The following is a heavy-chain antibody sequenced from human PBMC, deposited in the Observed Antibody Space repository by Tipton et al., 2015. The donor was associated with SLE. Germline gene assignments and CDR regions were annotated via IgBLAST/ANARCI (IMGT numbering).Heavy chain of an antibody. J-gene: IGHJ5*02. D-gene: IGHD5-12*01. CDR2: IYYSGST. Sequence: TLSLTCTVSGGSISSHYWSWIRQPPGKGLEWIGYIYYSGSTNYNPPLKSRVTISVDTSKNQFSLKLSSVTAADTAVYYCARTIVATIRGGWFDPWGQGTLVTVSS. CDR3: ARTIVATIRGGWFDP. V-gene: IGHV4-59*11. CDR1: GGSISSHY.